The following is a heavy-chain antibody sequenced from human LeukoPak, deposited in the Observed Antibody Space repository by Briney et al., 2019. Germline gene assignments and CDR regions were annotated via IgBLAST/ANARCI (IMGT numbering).Heavy chain of an antibody. CDR3: ARGIAARPVYYCYYMDV. D-gene: IGHD6-6*01. V-gene: IGHV1-18*01. CDR1: GYTFTSYG. CDR2: ISAYNGNT. Sequence: ASVKVSCKASGYTFTSYGISWVRQAPGQGLEWMGWISAYNGNTNYTQKLQGRVTMTTDTSTSTAYMELRSLRSDDTAVYYCARGIAARPVYYCYYMDVWGKGTTVTVSS. J-gene: IGHJ6*03.